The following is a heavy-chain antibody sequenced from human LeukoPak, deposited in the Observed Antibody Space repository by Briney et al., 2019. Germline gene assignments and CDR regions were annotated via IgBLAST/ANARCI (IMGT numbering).Heavy chain of an antibody. CDR1: GGSISSYY. D-gene: IGHD4-17*01. J-gene: IGHJ4*02. V-gene: IGHV4-59*08. Sequence: KPSETLSLTCTVSGGSISSYYWSWIRQPPGKGLEWIGYIYYSGSTNYNPSLKSRVTISVDTSKNQFSLRLSSVTAADTAVYYCATSPYGDYVLYWGQGTLVTVSS. CDR2: IYYSGST. CDR3: ATSPYGDYVLY.